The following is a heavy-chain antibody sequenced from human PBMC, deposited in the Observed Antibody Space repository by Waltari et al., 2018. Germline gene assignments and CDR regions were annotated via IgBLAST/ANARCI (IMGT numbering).Heavy chain of an antibody. CDR2: MSTTGAFK. V-gene: IGHV3-23*01. J-gene: IGHJ6*03. D-gene: IGHD2-15*01. CDR1: GFYFEDHG. Sequence: EVQLLESGGGLAQPGGSLRLSWAASGFYFEDHGMPWVRRAPGKGLDWVSDMSTTGAFKHYADSGKGRFTTSRDNSQNTLSLHMPSLRAEDTAVYYCARLFCPTRCSYPSNYYMDVWGKGTTVTVSS. CDR3: ARLFCPTRCSYPSNYYMDV.